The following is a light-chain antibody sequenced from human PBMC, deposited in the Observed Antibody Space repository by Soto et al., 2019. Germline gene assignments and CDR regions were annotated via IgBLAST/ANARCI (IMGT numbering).Light chain of an antibody. Sequence: DIQMTQSPSSVSASVGDGVTITCRASQGISTSLGWYQQKPGKAPKLLIYAASSLQSGVPSRFSGTGSGTDFTLTTGTLQPEDLATYYCQQTTGFPLTFGGGTKL. J-gene: IGKJ4*01. V-gene: IGKV1D-12*01. CDR2: AAS. CDR3: QQTTGFPLT. CDR1: QGISTS.